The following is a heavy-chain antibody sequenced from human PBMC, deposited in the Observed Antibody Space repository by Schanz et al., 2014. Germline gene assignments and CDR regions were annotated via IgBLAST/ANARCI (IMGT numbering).Heavy chain of an antibody. J-gene: IGHJ6*02. V-gene: IGHV3-23*04. D-gene: IGHD3-10*01. Sequence: EVQLVESGGGLVKPGGSLRLSCAASGFTLTSYALTWVRQAPGKGLEWVAGISGSGGSTDYADSVKGRFTTSRDNSKKSMYLQISRLRAEDPSLYYCVKHLQRELLRDDHYYGMDVWGQGTTVTVSS. CDR2: ISGSGGST. CDR1: GFTLTSYA. CDR3: VKHLQRELLRDDHYYGMDV.